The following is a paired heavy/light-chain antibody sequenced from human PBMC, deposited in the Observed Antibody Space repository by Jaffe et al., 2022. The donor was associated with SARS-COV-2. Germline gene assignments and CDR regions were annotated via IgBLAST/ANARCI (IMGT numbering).Light chain of an antibody. CDR3: QQYDNPPLT. CDR1: QDIGNY. V-gene: IGKV1-33*01. J-gene: IGKJ4*01. Sequence: DVQMTQSPSSLSASVGDRVTITCRASQDIGNYLNWYQQKPGKAPKVLIYDASNLETGVPSRFSGTGSGTLFTFIISSLQTEDIATYYCQQYDNPPLTFGGGTKVEIK. CDR2: DAS.
Heavy chain of an antibody. CDR3: ARARRYDILTGTDY. J-gene: IGHJ4*02. Sequence: EVQLVESGGGLVKPGGSLRLSCAASGFTFNRYAMNWVRQAPGKGLEWVSSISSSSNYIYYADSVKGRFTVSRDTAKNSLYLQMNSLRAEDTAVYYCARARRYDILTGTDYWGQGTLVTVSS. CDR1: GFTFNRYA. V-gene: IGHV3-21*02. CDR2: ISSSSNYI. D-gene: IGHD3-9*01.